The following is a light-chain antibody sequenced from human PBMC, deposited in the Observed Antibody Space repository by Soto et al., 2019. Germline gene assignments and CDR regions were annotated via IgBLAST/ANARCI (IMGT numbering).Light chain of an antibody. V-gene: IGLV2-8*01. CDR3: SSYAGSTVI. CDR1: SNDVGAYNY. J-gene: IGLJ2*01. Sequence: QSALTQPPSASGSPGQSVTISCTGTSNDVGAYNYVSWYQQHPGKAPKVMIYEVSKRPSGVPDRFTGSKSGNTASLTVSGLQAADEADYHCSSYAGSTVIFGGGTKLTVL. CDR2: EVS.